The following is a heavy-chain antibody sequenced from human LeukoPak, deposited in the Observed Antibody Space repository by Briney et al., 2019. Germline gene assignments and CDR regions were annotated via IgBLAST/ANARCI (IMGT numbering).Heavy chain of an antibody. Sequence: PGGSLRLSCAASGFTFSSYGMHWVRQAPGKGLEWVAVISYDGSNKYYADSVKGRFTISRDNSKNTLYLQMNSLRAEDTAVYYCAKLSPSLYDFWSGYYESFDYWGQGPLVTVSS. CDR1: GFTFSSYG. CDR3: AKLSPSLYDFWSGYYESFDY. J-gene: IGHJ4*02. CDR2: ISYDGSNK. D-gene: IGHD3-3*01. V-gene: IGHV3-30*18.